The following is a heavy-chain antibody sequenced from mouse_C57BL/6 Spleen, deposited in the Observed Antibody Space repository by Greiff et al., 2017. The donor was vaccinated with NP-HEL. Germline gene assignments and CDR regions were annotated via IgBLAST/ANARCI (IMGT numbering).Heavy chain of an antibody. CDR2: ISSGSSTI. CDR1: GFTFSDYG. Sequence: EVQGVESGGGLVKPGGSLKLSCAASGFTFSDYGMHWVRQAPEKGLEWVAYISSGSSTIYYADTVKGRSTIPRDNATNTLFLQMTSLRSEDTAMYYCARRGITAQYYSSMDYWGQGTSVTVSS. CDR3: ARRGITAQYYSSMDY. J-gene: IGHJ4*01. V-gene: IGHV5-17*01. D-gene: IGHD2-4*01.